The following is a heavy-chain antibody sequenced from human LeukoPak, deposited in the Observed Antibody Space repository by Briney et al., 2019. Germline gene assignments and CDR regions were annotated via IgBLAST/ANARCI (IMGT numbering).Heavy chain of an antibody. J-gene: IGHJ4*02. D-gene: IGHD1-26*01. CDR3: VRGLRELPY. CDR2: ISSGSDTI. Sequence: GGSLRLSCAASGFTFTSYSMNWVRQAPGKGLEWVSYISSGSDTIYYADSVKGRFTISRDNAKNSLYLQMNSLRGEDTAVYYCVRGLRELPYWGQGTLVTVSS. V-gene: IGHV3-48*04. CDR1: GFTFTSYS.